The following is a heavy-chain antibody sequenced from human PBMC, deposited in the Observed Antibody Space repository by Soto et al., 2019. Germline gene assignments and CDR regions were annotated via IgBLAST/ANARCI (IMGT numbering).Heavy chain of an antibody. J-gene: IGHJ4*02. CDR3: VGNFGSATFYEDY. CDR2: IFYDGRT. Sequence: SETLSLTCTVSGASITGYHWNWIRQTPGKGLEWIGKIFYDGRTNFNPSLKSRVTISIDTSKSQFSLELRSVTAADTAVYYCVGNFGSATFYEDYWGQGARVTVS. V-gene: IGHV4-59*08. CDR1: GASITGYH. D-gene: IGHD3-10*01.